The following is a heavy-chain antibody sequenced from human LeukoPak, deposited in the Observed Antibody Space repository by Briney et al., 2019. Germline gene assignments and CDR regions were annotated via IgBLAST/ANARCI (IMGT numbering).Heavy chain of an antibody. CDR1: GLTFSDTN. D-gene: IGHD4-17*01. V-gene: IGHV3-11*01. J-gene: IGHJ3*01. CDR2: IRRVPTDL. CDR3: ARRARDFGDSHAFDV. Sequence: GGSLRLSCVASGLTFSDTNLAWIRQAPGKGLEWISYIRRVPTDLYYADSVKGRFTITRDNAKNSLYLQMNSLRAEDTANYYCARRARDFGDSHAFDVWGQGTMVTVSS.